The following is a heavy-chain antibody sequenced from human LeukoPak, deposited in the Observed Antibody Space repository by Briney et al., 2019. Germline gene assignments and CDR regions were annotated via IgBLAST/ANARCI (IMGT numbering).Heavy chain of an antibody. Sequence: GGSLRLSCAASGFTFSSYSMNWVRQAPGKGLEWVSSISSSSSYIYYADSVKGRFTISRDNAKNSLYLQMNSLRAEDTALYYCALPGDIAAAGSSEYFQHWGQGTLVTVSS. CDR3: ALPGDIAAAGSSEYFQH. CDR1: GFTFSSYS. J-gene: IGHJ1*01. CDR2: ISSSSSYI. D-gene: IGHD6-13*01. V-gene: IGHV3-21*04.